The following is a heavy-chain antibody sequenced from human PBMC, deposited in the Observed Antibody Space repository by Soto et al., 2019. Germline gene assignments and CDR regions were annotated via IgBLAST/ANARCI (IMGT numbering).Heavy chain of an antibody. CDR3: ARAQFTGILRYFDWLYGWFDP. D-gene: IGHD3-9*01. Sequence: SVKVSCKASGGTFSSYAISWVRQAPGQGLEWMGGIIPIFGTANYAQKFQGRVTITADESTSTAYMELSSLRSEDTAVYYCARAQFTGILRYFDWLYGWFDPWGQGTLVTVSS. CDR1: GGTFSSYA. J-gene: IGHJ5*02. CDR2: IIPIFGTA. V-gene: IGHV1-69*13.